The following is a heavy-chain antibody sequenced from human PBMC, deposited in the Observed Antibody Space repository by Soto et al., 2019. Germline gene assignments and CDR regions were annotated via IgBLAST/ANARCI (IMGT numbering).Heavy chain of an antibody. CDR2: ISAYNGNT. V-gene: IGHV1-18*04. D-gene: IGHD3-22*01. CDR3: ARDCRVYYYDSSGSDVAFDI. J-gene: IGHJ3*02. CDR1: VYTFTSYG. Sequence: VASLKVSCKASVYTFTSYGISSVRQAPGQGLEWMGWISAYNGNTNYAQKLQGRVTMTTDTSTSTAYMELRSLRSDDTAVYYCARDCRVYYYDSSGSDVAFDIWGQGTMVTVSS.